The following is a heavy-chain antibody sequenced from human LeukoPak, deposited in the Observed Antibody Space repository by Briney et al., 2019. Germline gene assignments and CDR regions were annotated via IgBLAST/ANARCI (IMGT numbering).Heavy chain of an antibody. V-gene: IGHV3-74*03. Sequence: GGSLRLSCAASGLTFTKYWMHWVRQAPGKGLVWLSRVTGDGTGTTYADSVRGRFTISRDNAKNTVYLQMNSLRVEGTAVYFCATGLGFYYDYWGQGTLVTVS. D-gene: IGHD2/OR15-2a*01. CDR2: VTGDGTGT. J-gene: IGHJ4*02. CDR1: GLTFTKYW. CDR3: ATGLGFYYDY.